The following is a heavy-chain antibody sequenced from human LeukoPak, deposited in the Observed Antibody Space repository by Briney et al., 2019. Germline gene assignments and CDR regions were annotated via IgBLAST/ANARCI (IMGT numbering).Heavy chain of an antibody. CDR3: ARGRRNSSSLSRGYYYYYMDV. Sequence: GASVKVSCKASGYTLTSYDINWVRQATGQGLEWMGWMNPNSGNTGYAQKFQGRVTMTRNTSISTAYMELSSLRSEDTAVYYCARGRRNSSSLSRGYYYYYMDVWGKGTTVTVSS. CDR2: MNPNSGNT. J-gene: IGHJ6*03. CDR1: GYTLTSYD. D-gene: IGHD6-13*01. V-gene: IGHV1-8*01.